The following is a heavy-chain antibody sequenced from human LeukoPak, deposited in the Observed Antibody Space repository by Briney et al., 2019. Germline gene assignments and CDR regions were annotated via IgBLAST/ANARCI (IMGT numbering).Heavy chain of an antibody. V-gene: IGHV1-18*01. D-gene: IGHD4-17*01. CDR3: ARDPGTTVTSLDY. CDR1: GYTFTSDG. J-gene: IGHJ4*02. Sequence: GSVNVSSTASGYTFTSDGISWVRQAPGQGVEWRGWISAYNGKTNYAQKLQGRVTMTTDTSNSTAYMERRRLRSDEPAVYYCARDPGTTVTSLDYWGQGTLVTVSS. CDR2: ISAYNGKT.